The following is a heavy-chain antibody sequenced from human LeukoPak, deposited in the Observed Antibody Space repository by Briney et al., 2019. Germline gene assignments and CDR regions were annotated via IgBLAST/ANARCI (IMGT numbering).Heavy chain of an antibody. Sequence: GGSLRLPCAASGFTFSSYGMHWVRQAPGKGLEWVAVISYDGSNKYYADSVKGRFTISRDNSKNTLYLQMNSLRAEDTAVYYCAKDGGTSCYFDYWGQGTLVTVSS. CDR2: ISYDGSNK. D-gene: IGHD2-2*01. J-gene: IGHJ4*02. V-gene: IGHV3-30*18. CDR3: AKDGGTSCYFDY. CDR1: GFTFSSYG.